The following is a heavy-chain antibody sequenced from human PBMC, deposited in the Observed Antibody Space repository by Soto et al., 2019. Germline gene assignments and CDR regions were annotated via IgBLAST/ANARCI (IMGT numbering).Heavy chain of an antibody. Sequence: SVKVSCKASGYTFTSYGISWVRQAPGQGLEWMGWISAYNGNTNYAQKLQGRVTMTTDTSTSTAYMELRSLRSDDTAVYYCARDPYSSSWYHFDYWGQGTLVTVSS. J-gene: IGHJ4*02. D-gene: IGHD6-13*01. CDR3: ARDPYSSSWYHFDY. V-gene: IGHV1-18*01. CDR1: GYTFTSYG. CDR2: ISAYNGNT.